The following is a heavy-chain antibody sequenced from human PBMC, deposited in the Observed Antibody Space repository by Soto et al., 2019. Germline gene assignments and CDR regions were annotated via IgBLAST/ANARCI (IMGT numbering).Heavy chain of an antibody. D-gene: IGHD3-3*01. CDR3: ARVPYYDFWSGYPSYYYYGMDV. CDR1: GDSVSSNSAA. J-gene: IGHJ6*02. CDR2: TYYRSKWYN. V-gene: IGHV6-1*01. Sequence: SQTLSLTCAISGDSVSSNSAAWNWIRQSPSRGLEWLGRTYYRSKWYNDYAVSVKSRITINPDTSKNQFSLQLNSATPEDTAVYYCARVPYYDFWSGYPSYYYYGMDVWGQGTTVTVSS.